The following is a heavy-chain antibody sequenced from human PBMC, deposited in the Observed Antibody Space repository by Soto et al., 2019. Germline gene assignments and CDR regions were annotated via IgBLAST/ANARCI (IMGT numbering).Heavy chain of an antibody. CDR3: ARLPSGSYFDY. CDR1: GGSISSYY. D-gene: IGHD1-26*01. V-gene: IGHV4-59*08. CDR2: FFYCWST. Sequence: SETLSLTCTVSGGSISSYYWSWIRRPPGKGLEWIGYFFYCWSTNYNPSLKSRVTISVDTSKNQFSLKLSSVTASDTAVYYCARLPSGSYFDYWGQGTLVTVSS. J-gene: IGHJ4*02.